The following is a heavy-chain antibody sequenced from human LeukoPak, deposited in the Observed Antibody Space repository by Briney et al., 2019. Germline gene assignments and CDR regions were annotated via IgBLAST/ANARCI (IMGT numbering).Heavy chain of an antibody. CDR3: ARHEWGITNAFDI. V-gene: IGHV4-59*04. D-gene: IGHD1-14*01. Sequence: PSETLSLTCTVSGGSISSYFWSWIRQPPGKGLEWIGSIYYSGTTYYNPSLKRRVTISVDTSKNQFSLKLRSVTASDTAVYYCARHEWGITNAFDIWGQGTMVTVSS. J-gene: IGHJ3*02. CDR1: GGSISSYF. CDR2: IYYSGTT.